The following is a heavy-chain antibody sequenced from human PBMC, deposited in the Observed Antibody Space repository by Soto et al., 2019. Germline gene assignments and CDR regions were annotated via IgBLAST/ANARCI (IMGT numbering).Heavy chain of an antibody. D-gene: IGHD6-19*01. J-gene: IGHJ2*01. V-gene: IGHV3-23*01. CDR2: ISRDGYST. CDR1: GFTFSSYA. CDR3: ARGAGDWSLDL. Sequence: EVQLLESGGGLVQPGGSLRLSCSASGFTFSSYAMSWVRQAPGKGLEWVSAISRDGYSTYYADSVKGRFTMSRDNSKNPLDLQMTSLSAEDTAIYYCARGAGDWSLDLWGRGTLVTVSS.